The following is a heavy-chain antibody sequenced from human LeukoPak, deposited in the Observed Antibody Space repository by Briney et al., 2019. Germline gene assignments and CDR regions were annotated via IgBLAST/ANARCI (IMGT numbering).Heavy chain of an antibody. J-gene: IGHJ6*02. CDR1: GGSISSYY. CDR2: IYYSGST. V-gene: IGHV4-59*01. Sequence: PSETLSLTCTVSGGSISSYYWSWIRQPPGKGLEWIGYIYYSGSTNYNPSLKRRVTISVDTSKNQFSLKLSSVTAADTAVYYCARDQKGGSTFYYYYGMDVWGQGTTVTVSS. D-gene: IGHD2-15*01. CDR3: ARDQKGGSTFYYYYGMDV.